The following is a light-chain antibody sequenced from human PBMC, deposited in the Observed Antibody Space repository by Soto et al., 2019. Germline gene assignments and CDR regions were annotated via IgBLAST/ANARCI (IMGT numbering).Light chain of an antibody. CDR3: QKSPSSPLT. Sequence: IQLTQSPSSLSASVEDRVTITCRASLPISNYLAWYQQKPGKIPTLLIYAASTLQSGVTSRFSGSGSGTDFTRPIRILQPEDVASCYCQKSPSSPLTFGGGNKVPIK. J-gene: IGKJ4*01. CDR2: AAS. CDR1: LPISNY. V-gene: IGKV1-27*01.